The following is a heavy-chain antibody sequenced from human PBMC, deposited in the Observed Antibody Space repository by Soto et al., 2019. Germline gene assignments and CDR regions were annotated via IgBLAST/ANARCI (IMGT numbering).Heavy chain of an antibody. CDR2: IWYDGSNT. CDR3: ARRPENFWSGYPEAFDY. Sequence: PGGSLRLSCAASGFIFSSFGMHWVRQAPGKGLEWVAHIWYDGSNTYYADSVKGRFTISRDNSRNTLYLQMNSLRADDTGVYYCARRPENFWSGYPEAFDYWGPGTLVTVSS. CDR1: GFIFSSFG. D-gene: IGHD3-3*01. V-gene: IGHV3-33*01. J-gene: IGHJ4*02.